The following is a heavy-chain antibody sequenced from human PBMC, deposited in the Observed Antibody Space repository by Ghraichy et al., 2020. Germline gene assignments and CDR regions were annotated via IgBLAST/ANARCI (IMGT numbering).Heavy chain of an antibody. CDR1: GFTFSSYG. J-gene: IGHJ4*02. CDR3: ARERGGYYHVFDY. CDR2: IWYDGSNK. Sequence: GESLNISCAASGFTFSSYGMHWVRQAPGKGLEWVAVIWYDGSNKYYADSVKGRFTISRDNSKNTLYLQMNSLRAEDTAVYYCARERGGYYHVFDYWGQGTLVTVSS. V-gene: IGHV3-33*01. D-gene: IGHD3-22*01.